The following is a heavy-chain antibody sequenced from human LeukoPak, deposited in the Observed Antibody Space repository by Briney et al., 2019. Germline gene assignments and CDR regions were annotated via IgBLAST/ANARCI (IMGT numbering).Heavy chain of an antibody. Sequence: PSETLSLTCSVSGTSITPYSWSWIRQPPGKGLEWIGYIYYSGSTNYNPSLKSRVTISVDTSKNQFSLKLSSVTAADTAVYYCARASIVVVTKGAFDIWGQGTMVTVSS. V-gene: IGHV4-59*01. CDR2: IYYSGST. J-gene: IGHJ3*02. CDR3: ARASIVVVTKGAFDI. D-gene: IGHD2-21*02. CDR1: GTSITPYS.